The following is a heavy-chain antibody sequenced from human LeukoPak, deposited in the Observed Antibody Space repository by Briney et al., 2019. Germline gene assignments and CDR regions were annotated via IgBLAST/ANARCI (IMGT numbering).Heavy chain of an antibody. CDR2: ISSTSSYI. V-gene: IGHV3-21*01. D-gene: IGHD3-10*01. CDR3: AREAAGDPATC. CDR1: GFSFSIYS. Sequence: GGSLRLFCAASGFSFSIYSVNWVRQAPGKGLERVSSISSTSSYIYYADSVKGRFTVSRDNAKSSLFLQMNSLRPEDTAVYYCAREAAGDPATCWGQGTLVTVSS. J-gene: IGHJ4*02.